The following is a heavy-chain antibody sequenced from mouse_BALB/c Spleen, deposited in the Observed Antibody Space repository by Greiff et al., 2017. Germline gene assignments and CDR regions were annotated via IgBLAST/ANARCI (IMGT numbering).Heavy chain of an antibody. D-gene: IGHD2-1*01. Sequence: EVNLVESGGGLVKPGGSLKLSCAASGFTFSSYAMSWVRQSPEKRLEWVAEISSGGSYTYYPDTVTGRFTISRDNAKNTLYLEMSSLRSEDTAMYYCARVLLRYFDVWGAGTTVTVSS. V-gene: IGHV5-9-4*01. CDR3: ARVLLRYFDV. CDR2: ISSGGSYT. CDR1: GFTFSSYA. J-gene: IGHJ1*01.